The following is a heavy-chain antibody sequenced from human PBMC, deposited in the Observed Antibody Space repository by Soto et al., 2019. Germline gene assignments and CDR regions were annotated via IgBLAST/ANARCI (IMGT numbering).Heavy chain of an antibody. CDR3: ARDRVAAAGLDP. V-gene: IGHV3-33*01. CDR2: IWYVVIIK. D-gene: IGHD6-13*01. J-gene: IGHJ5*02. CDR1: GFTFSSYG. Sequence: GGSLRLSCAASGFTFSSYGMHWVRQAPGKGLEWVAVIWYVVIIKYYADSVKGRFTISRDNSKNTLYLQMNSLRAEDTAVYYCARDRVAAAGLDPWGQGTLVTVSS.